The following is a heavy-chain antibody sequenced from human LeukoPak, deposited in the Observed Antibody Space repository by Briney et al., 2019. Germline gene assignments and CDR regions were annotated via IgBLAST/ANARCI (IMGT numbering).Heavy chain of an antibody. CDR1: GGTFSSYA. Sequence: ASVKVFCKASGGTFSSYAISWVRQAPGQGLEWMGRIIPILGIANYAQKFQGRVTITADKSTSTAYMELSSLRSEDTAVYYCAREFPPPDAFDIWGQGTMVTVSS. CDR2: IIPILGIA. V-gene: IGHV1-69*04. J-gene: IGHJ3*02. CDR3: AREFPPPDAFDI.